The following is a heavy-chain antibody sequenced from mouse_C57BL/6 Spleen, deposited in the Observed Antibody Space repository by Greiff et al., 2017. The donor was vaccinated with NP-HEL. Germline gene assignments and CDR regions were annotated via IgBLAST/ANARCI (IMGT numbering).Heavy chain of an antibody. Sequence: EVQLQQSGPELVKPGASVKISCKASGYSFTDYNMNWVKQSNGKSLEWIGVINPNYGTTSYNQKFKGKATLTVDKSSSTAYMQLNSLTSEDAAVYDSARAGYGPGFAYWGQGTLVTVSA. J-gene: IGHJ3*01. D-gene: IGHD1-1*02. CDR1: GYSFTDYN. V-gene: IGHV1-39*01. CDR3: ARAGYGPGFAY. CDR2: INPNYGTT.